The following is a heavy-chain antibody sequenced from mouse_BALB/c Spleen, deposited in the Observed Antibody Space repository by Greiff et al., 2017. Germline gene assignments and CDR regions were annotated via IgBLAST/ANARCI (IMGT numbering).Heavy chain of an antibody. V-gene: IGHV1-9*01. CDR3: ARGITTVMDYVDY. CDR1: GYTFSSYW. J-gene: IGHJ2*01. Sequence: VQRVESGAELMKPGASVKISCKATGYTFSSYWIEWVKQRPGHGLEWIGEILPGSGSTNYNEKFKGKATFTADTSSNTAYMQLSSLTSEDSAVYYCARGITTVMDYVDYWGQGTTLTVSS. D-gene: IGHD1-1*01. CDR2: ILPGSGST.